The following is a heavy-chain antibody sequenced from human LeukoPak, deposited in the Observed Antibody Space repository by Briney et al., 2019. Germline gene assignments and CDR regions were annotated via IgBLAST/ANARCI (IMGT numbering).Heavy chain of an antibody. CDR1: GFTFSSYA. V-gene: IGHV3-23*01. D-gene: IGHD1-26*01. J-gene: IGHJ4*02. Sequence: GGSLRHSCAASGFTFSSYAMSWVRQAPGKGLEWVSAISGSGGSTYYADSVKGRFTISRDNSKNTLYLQMNSLRAEDTAVYYCAKDPDSGSNEGCWGQGTLVTVSS. CDR2: ISGSGGST. CDR3: AKDPDSGSNEGC.